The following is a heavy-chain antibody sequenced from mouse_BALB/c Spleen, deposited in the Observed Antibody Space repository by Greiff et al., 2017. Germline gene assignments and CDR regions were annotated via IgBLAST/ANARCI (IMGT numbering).Heavy chain of an antibody. CDR2: LSYSGST. D-gene: IGHD2-4*01. V-gene: IGHV3-8*02. CDR1: GDSITSGY. J-gene: IGHJ4*01. Sequence: EVKLMESGPSLVKPSQTLSLTCSVTGDSITSGYWNWIRKFPGNKLEYMGYLSYSGSTYYNPSLKSRISITRDTSKNQYYLQLNSVTTEDTATYYCARLDDYDNAMDYWGQGTSVTVSS. CDR3: ARLDDYDNAMDY.